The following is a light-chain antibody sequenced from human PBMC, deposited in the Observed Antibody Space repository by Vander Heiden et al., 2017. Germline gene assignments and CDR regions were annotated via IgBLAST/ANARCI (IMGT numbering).Light chain of an antibody. CDR1: QPITNY. CDR3: QQTYSTPFT. V-gene: IGKV1-39*01. J-gene: IGKJ2*01. Sequence: IQITQSPSSLSASVGDRVTITCRASQPITNYLNWYQQRPREAPKLLIYLTSNLHTGVPLRFGGSGSGTDFTLTISSLQPEDFATYFCQQTYSTPFTFGQGTRLDIK. CDR2: LTS.